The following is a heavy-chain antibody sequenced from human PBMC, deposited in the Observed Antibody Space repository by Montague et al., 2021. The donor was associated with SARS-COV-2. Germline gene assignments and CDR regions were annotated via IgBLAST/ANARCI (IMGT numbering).Heavy chain of an antibody. CDR1: GFTFSSYS. Sequence: SRRLSCAASGFTFSSYSMNWVRQAPGKGLEWVSSISSSSSYIYYADSVKGRFTISRDNAKNSLYLQMNSLRAEDTAAYYCARDSRVIPGYWGQGTLVTVSS. CDR2: ISSSSSYI. D-gene: IGHD2-2*01. J-gene: IGHJ4*02. V-gene: IGHV3-21*01. CDR3: ARDSRVIPGY.